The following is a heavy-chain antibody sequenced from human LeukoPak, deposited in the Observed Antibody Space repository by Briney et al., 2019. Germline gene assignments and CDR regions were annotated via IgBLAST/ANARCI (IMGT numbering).Heavy chain of an antibody. V-gene: IGHV1-18*01. CDR2: ISAYNGNT. Sequence: ASVTVSYTASGYTFTSYGISWVRQAPGQGLEWMGWISAYNGNTNYAQKLQGRVTMTTDTSTSTAYMELRSLRSDDTAVYYCARIDDYYDSSGYPLDASDIWGQGTMVTVSS. D-gene: IGHD3-22*01. CDR3: ARIDDYYDSSGYPLDASDI. J-gene: IGHJ3*02. CDR1: GYTFTSYG.